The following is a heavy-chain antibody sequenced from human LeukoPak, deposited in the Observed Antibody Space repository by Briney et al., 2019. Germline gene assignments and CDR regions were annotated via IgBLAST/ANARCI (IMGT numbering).Heavy chain of an antibody. CDR2: ISSSGSTI. Sequence: PGGSLRLSCAASGFTFSDYYMSWIRQAPGRGLEWVSYISSSGSTIYYADSVKGRFTISRDNAKNSLYLQMNSLRAEDTAVYYCARERVPGYCSGGSCYYYYMDVWGKGTTVTVSS. D-gene: IGHD2-15*01. CDR1: GFTFSDYY. CDR3: ARERVPGYCSGGSCYYYYMDV. V-gene: IGHV3-11*04. J-gene: IGHJ6*03.